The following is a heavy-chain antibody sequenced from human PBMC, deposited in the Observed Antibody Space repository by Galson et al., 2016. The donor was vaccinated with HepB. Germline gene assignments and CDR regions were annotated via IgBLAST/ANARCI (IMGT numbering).Heavy chain of an antibody. D-gene: IGHD4-23*01. J-gene: IGHJ3*02. CDR2: INPYSGDT. V-gene: IGHV1-18*01. Sequence: SVKVSCKASNYTFTRHGISWVRQAPGQGLEWVGWINPYSGDTNYAQKFQVTVTLTADRSTTTAYMELRRLTSDDTAVYYGAGNMGRSYGGGAFDIWGQGTMVTVSS. CDR3: AGNMGRSYGGGAFDI. CDR1: NYTFTRHG.